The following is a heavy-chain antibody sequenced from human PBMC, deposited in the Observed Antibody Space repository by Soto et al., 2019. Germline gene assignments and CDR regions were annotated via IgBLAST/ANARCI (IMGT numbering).Heavy chain of an antibody. CDR3: ARGFIAAAGTDYYYYGMDV. Sequence: PSETLSLTCTVSGGSISSYYWSWIRQPPGKGLEWSGYIYYSGSTNYNPSLKSRVTISVDTSKNQFSLKLSSVTAADTAVYYCARGFIAAAGTDYYYYGMDVWGQGTTVTVSS. CDR1: GGSISSYY. J-gene: IGHJ6*02. CDR2: IYYSGST. D-gene: IGHD6-13*01. V-gene: IGHV4-59*01.